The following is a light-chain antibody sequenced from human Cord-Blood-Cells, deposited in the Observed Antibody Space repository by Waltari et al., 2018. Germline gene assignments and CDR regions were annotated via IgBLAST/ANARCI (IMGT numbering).Light chain of an antibody. V-gene: IGLV2-23*01. CDR2: EGS. J-gene: IGLJ3*02. CDR1: SRDDGSYNL. CDR3: CSYAGSSTWV. Sequence: QSVLTQPASVSGSPGQSITISCTGTSRDDGSYNLTSWYQQHPGKAPKLMIYEGSKRPSGVSNRFSGSKSGNTASLTISGLQAEDEADYYCCSYAGSSTWVFGGGTKLTVL.